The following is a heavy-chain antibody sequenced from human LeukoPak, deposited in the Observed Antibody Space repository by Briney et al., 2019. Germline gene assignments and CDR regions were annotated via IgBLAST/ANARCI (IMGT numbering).Heavy chain of an antibody. Sequence: SETLSLTCTVSGGSLSSYYWSWIRQPPGKGLEWIGYIYYSGSTNYNPSLKSRVTISVDTSKNQFSLKLSSVTAADTAVYYCARARDTAVDYWGQGTLVTVSS. CDR1: GGSLSSYY. D-gene: IGHD5-18*01. V-gene: IGHV4-59*01. J-gene: IGHJ4*02. CDR3: ARARDTAVDY. CDR2: IYYSGST.